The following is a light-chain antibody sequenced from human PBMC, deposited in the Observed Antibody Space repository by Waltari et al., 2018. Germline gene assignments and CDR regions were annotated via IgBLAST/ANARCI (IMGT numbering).Light chain of an antibody. CDR3: QQYYRSRT. Sequence: DIVMTQSPDPLAVSLGERATINCKSSQSVLYNSHDKNYLSWYQQKPGQPPKLLIDWDSSREAWVPDLFRGGGSGTDFTLTISSMQAEDVAVYYCQQYYRSRTFGQGTKVEIK. CDR1: QSVLYNSHDKNY. J-gene: IGKJ1*01. CDR2: WDS. V-gene: IGKV4-1*01.